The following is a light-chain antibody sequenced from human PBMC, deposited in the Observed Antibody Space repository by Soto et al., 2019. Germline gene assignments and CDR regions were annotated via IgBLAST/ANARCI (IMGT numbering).Light chain of an antibody. V-gene: IGKV3-15*01. CDR3: QQYGYSPT. Sequence: EIVMTQSPGTLSVSPGERVTLSCRASQSVGNNLAWHQQKPGQAPRLLIYGASTRATGFPARFSGSGSGTDFTLTISRLEPEDFAVYYCQQYGYSPTFGGGTKVDIK. CDR1: QSVGNN. J-gene: IGKJ4*01. CDR2: GAS.